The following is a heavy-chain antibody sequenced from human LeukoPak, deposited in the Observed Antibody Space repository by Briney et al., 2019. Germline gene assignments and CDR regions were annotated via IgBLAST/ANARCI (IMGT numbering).Heavy chain of an antibody. CDR3: VRDTENIGYDAFEF. CDR2: LDRDGTTT. D-gene: IGHD2/OR15-2a*01. V-gene: IGHV3-74*01. Sequence: GGSLRLSCVASGFTFSTYWMHWVRQAPGKGLEWVSRLDRDGTTTSCADSVYGRFTISRDNAKSTLYLQMRSLRAEGTAVYYCVRDTENIGYDAFEFWGHGTLVTVSS. J-gene: IGHJ5*01. CDR1: GFTFSTYW.